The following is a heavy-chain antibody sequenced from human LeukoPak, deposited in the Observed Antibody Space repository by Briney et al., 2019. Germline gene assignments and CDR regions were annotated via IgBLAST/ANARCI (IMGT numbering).Heavy chain of an antibody. CDR3: AKASVAHRRPTALDY. V-gene: IGHV3-23*01. Sequence: PGWSLRLSCAASGFTFSSYAMSWVRQAPGKGLEWVSAISGSCDSTYYADSVKGRFTISRDNSKNTLYLQMNSLRAEDTAVYYCAKASVAHRRPTALDYWGQGTLVSVSS. CDR2: ISGSCDST. J-gene: IGHJ4*02. D-gene: IGHD2-15*01. CDR1: GFTFSSYA.